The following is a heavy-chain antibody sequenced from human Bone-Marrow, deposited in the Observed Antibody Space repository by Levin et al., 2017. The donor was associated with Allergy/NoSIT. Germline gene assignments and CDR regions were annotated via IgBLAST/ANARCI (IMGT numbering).Heavy chain of an antibody. D-gene: IGHD6-19*01. J-gene: IGHJ6*02. CDR1: GGSVSSGRYY. V-gene: IGHV4-61*01. CDR3: ARNRIVVAGGTDYYYGTDV. CDR2: INYSGST. Sequence: SCTVSGGSVSSGRYYWSWIRQPPGKGLEWIGYINYSGSTNYNPSLKSRVTISADTSRNEFSLKLTSVTAADTAVYYCARNRIVVAGGTDYYYGTDVWGQGTTVTVSS.